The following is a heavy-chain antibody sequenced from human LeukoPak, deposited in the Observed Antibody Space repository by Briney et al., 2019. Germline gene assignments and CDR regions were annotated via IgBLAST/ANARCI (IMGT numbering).Heavy chain of an antibody. D-gene: IGHD5-24*01. CDR2: ITPIFGTA. Sequence: SVKVSCKASGGTFSSYAISWVRQAPGPRLEWMRRITPIFGTANYAQKFQGRVTITTDESTSTAYMELSSLRSEDTAVYYCASTEMATIANDYWGQGTLVTVSS. V-gene: IGHV1-69*05. CDR3: ASTEMATIANDY. CDR1: GGTFSSYA. J-gene: IGHJ4*02.